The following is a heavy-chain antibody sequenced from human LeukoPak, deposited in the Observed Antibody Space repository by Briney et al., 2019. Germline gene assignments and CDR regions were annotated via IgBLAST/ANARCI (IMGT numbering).Heavy chain of an antibody. V-gene: IGHV1-18*01. CDR2: ISAYNGNT. CDR1: GYTFTSYG. Sequence: ASVKVSCKASGYTFTSYGISWVRQAPGQGLEWMGWISAYNGNTNYAQKLQGRVTMTTDTSTGTAYMELRSLRSDDTAVYYCARDGRPSYYDFWSGYYPTYYFDYWGQGTLVTVSS. CDR3: ARDGRPSYYDFWSGYYPTYYFDY. J-gene: IGHJ4*02. D-gene: IGHD3-3*01.